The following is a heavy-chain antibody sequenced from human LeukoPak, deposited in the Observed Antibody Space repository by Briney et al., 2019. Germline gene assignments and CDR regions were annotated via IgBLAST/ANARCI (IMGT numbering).Heavy chain of an antibody. D-gene: IGHD6-13*01. Sequence: GGSLRLSCAASGLTFSRYEMNWVRQAPGKGLEWVSYISTSGSSIYDADSVKGRFTISRDNAKNSLYLQMNSLRAEDTAVYYCATSQGSWPDYFDYWGQGTLVTVSS. J-gene: IGHJ4*02. CDR1: GLTFSRYE. CDR3: ATSQGSWPDYFDY. V-gene: IGHV3-48*03. CDR2: ISTSGSSI.